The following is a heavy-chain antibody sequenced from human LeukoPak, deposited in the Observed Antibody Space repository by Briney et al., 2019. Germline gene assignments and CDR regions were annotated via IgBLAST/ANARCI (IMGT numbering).Heavy chain of an antibody. CDR3: ARVGTSYYDILTGYHHFDY. CDR1: GYTFTSYG. CDR2: ISAYNGNT. V-gene: IGHV1-18*01. J-gene: IGHJ4*02. Sequence: GASVKVSCKASGYTFTSYGISWVRQAPGQGLEWMGWISAYNGNTNYAQKLQGRVTMTTDTSTSTAYMELRSLRSDDTAVYYCARVGTSYYDILTGYHHFDYWGQGTLVTVSS. D-gene: IGHD3-9*01.